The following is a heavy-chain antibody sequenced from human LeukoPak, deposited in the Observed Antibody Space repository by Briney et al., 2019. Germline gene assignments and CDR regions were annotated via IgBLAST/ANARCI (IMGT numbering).Heavy chain of an antibody. Sequence: ASVKVSCKVSGYTLTELSMHWVRQAPGKGLEWRGGFDPEDGETIYAQKFQGRVTMTEDTSTDTAYMELSSLRSEDTAVYYCATGLPRKYCSSTSCYVLWFDYWGQGTLVTVSS. CDR2: FDPEDGET. J-gene: IGHJ4*02. V-gene: IGHV1-24*01. CDR3: ATGLPRKYCSSTSCYVLWFDY. D-gene: IGHD2-2*01. CDR1: GYTLTELS.